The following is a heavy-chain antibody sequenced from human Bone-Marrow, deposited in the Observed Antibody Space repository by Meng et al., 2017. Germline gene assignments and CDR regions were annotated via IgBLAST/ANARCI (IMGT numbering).Heavy chain of an antibody. D-gene: IGHD5-18*01. CDR2: IYYSGST. Sequence: WNWIRQHPGKGLEWIGYIYYSGSTYYNPSLKSLITMSLDTSKNQFSLKLSSVTAADTAVYYCARRKGYSYAPSGAFDYWGQGTLVTVSS. J-gene: IGHJ4*02. CDR3: ARRKGYSYAPSGAFDY. V-gene: IGHV4-31*01.